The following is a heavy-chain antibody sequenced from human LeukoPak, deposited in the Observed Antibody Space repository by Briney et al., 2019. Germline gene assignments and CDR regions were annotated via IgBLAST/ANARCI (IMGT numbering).Heavy chain of an antibody. CDR1: GGSFSGYY. D-gene: IGHD3-3*01. J-gene: IGHJ4*02. CDR3: ARGTSIFGVVKFDY. V-gene: IGHV4-34*01. Sequence: SETLSLTCAVYGGSFSGYYWSWIRQPPEKGLDWIGEITRTGRINYNPALKGRVTMSLDTSKNQFSLKLSSVTAADTAVYYCARGTSIFGVVKFDYWGQGTLVTVSS. CDR2: ITRTGRI.